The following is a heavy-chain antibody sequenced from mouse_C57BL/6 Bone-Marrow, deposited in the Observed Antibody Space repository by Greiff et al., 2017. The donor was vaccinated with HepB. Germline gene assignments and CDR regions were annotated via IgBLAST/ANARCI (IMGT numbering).Heavy chain of an antibody. CDR1: GFTFTDYY. Sequence: DVQLQESGPVLVKPGPSVKISCKASGFTFTDYYMHWVKQSHGKSLEWIGLVYPYNGGTSYNQKFKGKATLTVDTSSSTAYMELNSLTSEDSAVYYCAREGLITTVPAWFAYWGQGTLVTVSA. CDR2: VYPYNGGT. D-gene: IGHD1-1*01. J-gene: IGHJ3*01. V-gene: IGHV1-36*01. CDR3: AREGLITTVPAWFAY.